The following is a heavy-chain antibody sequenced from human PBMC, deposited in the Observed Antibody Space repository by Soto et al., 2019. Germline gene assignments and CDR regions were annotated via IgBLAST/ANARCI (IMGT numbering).Heavy chain of an antibody. J-gene: IGHJ4*02. CDR2: ISGYNGNT. CDR3: AREYGNYGPDY. Sequence: QVQLVQSGAEVKKPGASVKVSCKASGYTFTTYGIDWVRQAPGQGLEWMGWISGYNGNTNYAQKLQGRVTMTSATSTNTAYMALRSLRSDDTAGYYCAREYGNYGPDYWGQGTLVTVSS. D-gene: IGHD4-17*01. V-gene: IGHV1-18*01. CDR1: GYTFTTYG.